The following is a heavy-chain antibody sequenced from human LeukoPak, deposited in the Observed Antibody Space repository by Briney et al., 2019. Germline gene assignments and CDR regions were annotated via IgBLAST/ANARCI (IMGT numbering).Heavy chain of an antibody. Sequence: GGSLRLSCAASGFTFSSYAMSWVRQAPGKGLEWVSAISGSGGGTYYVDSVKGRFTISRDNSKNTLYLQMNSLRAEDTAVYYCATGLSSGWYYVCAFDIWGQGTMVTVSS. CDR3: ATGLSSGWYYVCAFDI. V-gene: IGHV3-23*01. J-gene: IGHJ3*02. D-gene: IGHD6-19*01. CDR1: GFTFSSYA. CDR2: ISGSGGGT.